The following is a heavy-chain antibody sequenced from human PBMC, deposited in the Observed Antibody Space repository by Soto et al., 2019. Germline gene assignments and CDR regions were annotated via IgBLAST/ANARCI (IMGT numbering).Heavy chain of an antibody. J-gene: IGHJ6*02. V-gene: IGHV1-69*08. CDR1: GGSFSSHT. CDR2: IIPIVGTA. CDR3: ATGYCSTGACYGYYGMDV. D-gene: IGHD2-2*01. Sequence: QVQLVQSGAEVKKPGSSVKVSCKASGGSFSSHTINWVRQAPGQGLEWMGRIIPIVGTANYAQKFQDRVTMTVDKSTTTPFMKLSTLSAAYTAVYFCATGYCSTGACYGYYGMDVWGQGTTVTVSS.